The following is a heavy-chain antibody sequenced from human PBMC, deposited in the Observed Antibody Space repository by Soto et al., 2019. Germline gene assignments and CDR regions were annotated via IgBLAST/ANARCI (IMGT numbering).Heavy chain of an antibody. CDR1: GYSFTSYG. V-gene: IGHV1-18*01. D-gene: IGHD2-2*01. CDR2: ISGYNSDT. J-gene: IGHJ4*02. CDR3: XXXXXXXXSCYWKYFDN. Sequence: QVQLVQSGAEVKKPGASVKVSCKASGYSFTSYGISWVRQAPGQGLEWMGWISGYNSDTKYDQKFQGRVTMTTDTXXXXXXXXXXXXXXXXXXXXXXXXXXXXXXSCYWKYFDNWGQGTLVTVSS.